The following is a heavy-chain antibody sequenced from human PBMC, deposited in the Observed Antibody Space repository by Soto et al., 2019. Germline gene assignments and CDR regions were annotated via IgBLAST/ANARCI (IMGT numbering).Heavy chain of an antibody. CDR2: IYYTGST. V-gene: IGHV4-61*01. D-gene: IGHD6-6*01. Sequence: PSDTLSLTCTVSGGSVNRHTCYWSGIRQPPGRGLEWIGYIYYTGSTNYNPSLKSQVTISVDTSRNQFSLKPTSVTAADTPVYYCAREFSNSPEAFDSWGQGSLVTVSS. CDR1: GGSVNRHTCY. CDR3: AREFSNSPEAFDS. J-gene: IGHJ4*02.